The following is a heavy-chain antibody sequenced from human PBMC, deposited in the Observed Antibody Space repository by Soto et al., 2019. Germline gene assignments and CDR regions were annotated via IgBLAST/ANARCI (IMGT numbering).Heavy chain of an antibody. J-gene: IGHJ4*02. CDR2: IYYSGST. Sequence: ALYLTCAVSGGSISSDGYYWSWIRQHPGQGMEWIGYIYYSGSTYYNPYLKSRVTISVDTSKNQFSLKLSSVTAADTAVYYCARVGCSSTSCYDLLDYWGQGTLVPVSS. CDR1: GGSISSDGYY. D-gene: IGHD2-2*01. CDR3: ARVGCSSTSCYDLLDY. V-gene: IGHV4-31*02.